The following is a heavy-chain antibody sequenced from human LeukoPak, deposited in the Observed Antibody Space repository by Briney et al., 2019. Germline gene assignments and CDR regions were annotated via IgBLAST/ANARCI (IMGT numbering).Heavy chain of an antibody. D-gene: IGHD6-19*01. J-gene: IGHJ3*02. V-gene: IGHV1-2*02. CDR2: INPNRGGT. CDR3: ARDSRYSSGWYPYI. CDR1: GYTFTSYG. Sequence: GASVKVSCKASGYTFTSYGVSWVRQAPGQGLEWMGWINPNRGGTNYAQKFQGRVTMTRDTSISTAYMKLSRLRSVDTAVYYCARDSRYSSGWYPYIWGQGTMVTVSS.